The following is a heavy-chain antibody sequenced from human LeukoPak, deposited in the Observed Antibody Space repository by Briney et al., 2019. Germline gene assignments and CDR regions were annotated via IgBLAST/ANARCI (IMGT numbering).Heavy chain of an antibody. J-gene: IGHJ4*02. V-gene: IGHV3-74*01. CDR3: AKGGATICDN. CDR1: GFTFSNYW. D-gene: IGHD5-12*01. Sequence: GGSLRLSCAASGFTFSNYWMRWVRQAPGKGLVWVSRINSNGSSTNYADSVKGRFTISRDNAKNTLHLQMSSLRAEDTALYYCAKGGATICDNWGQGTLVTVSS. CDR2: INSNGSST.